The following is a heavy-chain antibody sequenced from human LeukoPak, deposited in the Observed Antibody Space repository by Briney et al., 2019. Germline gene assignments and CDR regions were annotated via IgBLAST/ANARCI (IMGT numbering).Heavy chain of an antibody. CDR3: ARSRGSYWLIDY. Sequence: GGSLRLSCAASGLTFSDYYMSWIRQAPGKGLEWVSYISSSGSTIYYADSVKGRFTISRDNAKNSLYMQINSLRAEDTAVYYCARSRGSYWLIDYWGQGTLVTVSS. CDR1: GLTFSDYY. CDR2: ISSSGSTI. J-gene: IGHJ4*02. D-gene: IGHD3-10*01. V-gene: IGHV3-11*01.